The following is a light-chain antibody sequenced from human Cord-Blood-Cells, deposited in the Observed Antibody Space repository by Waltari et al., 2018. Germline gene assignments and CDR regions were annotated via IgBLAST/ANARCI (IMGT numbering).Light chain of an antibody. CDR1: QSLVYSDGTPY. J-gene: IGKJ1*01. Sequence: VVLTQSPLSLPVTLGQSASMPCRSSQSLVYSDGTPYSNWFQQRPGQSPRRRIYKVSNRDSGVPDRFSGSGSGTDFTLIISRVEAEDVGVYDCMQGTHWPWTFGQGTKVEIK. CDR2: KVS. V-gene: IGKV2-30*01. CDR3: MQGTHWPWT.